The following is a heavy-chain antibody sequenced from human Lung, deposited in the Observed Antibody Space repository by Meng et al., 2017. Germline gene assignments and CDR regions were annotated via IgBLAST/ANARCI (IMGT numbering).Heavy chain of an antibody. V-gene: IGHV4-34*01. J-gene: IGHJ4*02. CDR1: GGSFSDYY. CDR3: ARGPTTMAHDFDY. D-gene: IGHD4-11*01. CDR2: INHSGST. Sequence: QVQVQEWGAGLLYPSETRSLTCVVSGGSFSDYYWSWIRQPPGKGLEWIGEINHSGSTNYNPSLESRATISVDTSQNNLSLKLSSVTAADSAVYYCARGPTTMAHDFDYWGQGTLVTVSS.